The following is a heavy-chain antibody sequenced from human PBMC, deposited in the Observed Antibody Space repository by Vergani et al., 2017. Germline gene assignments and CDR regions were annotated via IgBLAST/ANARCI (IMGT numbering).Heavy chain of an antibody. CDR2: MYHSGST. CDR1: GGSMSGYY. D-gene: IGHD3-10*01. Sequence: QVRLQESGPGLVKPSETLSLTCSVSGGSMSGYYWSWIRQPPGKELEWIGYMYHSGSTNYNPYLETRVTISGDTSKNQFSLKLNCVTAADTAVYYCGRVADFYGLGSRLLDLWGQGILGTVSS. CDR3: GRVADFYGLGSRLLDL. V-gene: IGHV4-59*01. J-gene: IGHJ5*02.